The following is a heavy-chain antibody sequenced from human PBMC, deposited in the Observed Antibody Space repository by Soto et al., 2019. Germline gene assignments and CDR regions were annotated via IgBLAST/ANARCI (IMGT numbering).Heavy chain of an antibody. CDR2: TYYRSKWYN. V-gene: IGHV6-1*01. Sequence: PSQTLSLTCAISGDSVSSNSAALNWIRQSPSRGLEWLGGTYYRSKWYNDYAVSVKSRITINPDTSKNQFSLQLNSVTPEDTAVYYCASEGSIAAREGPYYYYYYGMDVWGQGTTVTVSS. CDR1: GDSVSSNSAA. J-gene: IGHJ6*02. D-gene: IGHD6-6*01. CDR3: ASEGSIAAREGPYYYYYYGMDV.